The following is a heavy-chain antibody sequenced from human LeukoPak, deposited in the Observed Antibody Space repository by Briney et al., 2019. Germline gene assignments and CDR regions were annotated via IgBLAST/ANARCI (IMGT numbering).Heavy chain of an antibody. CDR2: ISGSGGST. J-gene: IGHJ4*02. V-gene: IGHV3-23*01. CDR1: GFTFSSYA. CDR3: ATKGGPYYDYVWGSYRPPPD. D-gene: IGHD3-16*02. Sequence: GGSLRLSCAASGFTFSSYAMSWVRQAPGKGLEGVSAISGSGGSTYYADSVKGRFTISRDNSKNTLYLQMNSLRAEDTAVYYCATKGGPYYDYVWGSYRPPPDWGQGTLVTVSS.